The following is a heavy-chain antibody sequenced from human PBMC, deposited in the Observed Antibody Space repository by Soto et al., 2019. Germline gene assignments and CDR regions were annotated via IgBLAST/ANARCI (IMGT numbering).Heavy chain of an antibody. D-gene: IGHD3-16*01. V-gene: IGHV3-7*01. Sequence: EVQLVESGGGMVQPGGSLRLSCAASGFTFSSYWMSWVRQAPGKGLEWVANIKQDGSEKYYVDSVKGRLTIYRDNAKNSRCLQMNGLRAEGPAVHYWATLRSYSSTPRFDFWGQGTLVTVSP. CDR2: IKQDGSEK. J-gene: IGHJ4*02. CDR3: ATLRSYSSTPRFDF. CDR1: GFTFSSYW.